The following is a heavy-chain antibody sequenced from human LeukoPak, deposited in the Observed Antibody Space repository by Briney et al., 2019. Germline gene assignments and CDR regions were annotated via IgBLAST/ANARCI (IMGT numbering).Heavy chain of an antibody. V-gene: IGHV4-34*01. J-gene: IGHJ4*02. CDR2: INHSGST. D-gene: IGHD3-10*01. CDR3: ARNVLLWFGELYFDY. Sequence: SETLSLTCAVYGGSFSGYYWSWIRQPPGKGLEWIGEINHSGSTNYNPSLKSRVTISVDTSKNQFSLKLSSVTAADTAVYYCARNVLLWFGELYFDYWGQGTLVTVSS. CDR1: GGSFSGYY.